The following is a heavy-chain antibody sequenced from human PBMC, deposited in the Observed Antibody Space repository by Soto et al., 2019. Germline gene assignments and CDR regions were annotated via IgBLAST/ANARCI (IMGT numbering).Heavy chain of an antibody. Sequence: WWSLRLSCSASVFTFSSYGMHWFRQAPGKGLEWVAVIWYDGSNKYYADSVKGRFTISRDNSKNTLYLQMNSLRAEDTAVYYCARDLASLYYYGMDVWGQGTTVTVSS. CDR2: IWYDGSNK. J-gene: IGHJ6*02. V-gene: IGHV3-33*01. D-gene: IGHD3-16*01. CDR1: VFTFSSYG. CDR3: ARDLASLYYYGMDV.